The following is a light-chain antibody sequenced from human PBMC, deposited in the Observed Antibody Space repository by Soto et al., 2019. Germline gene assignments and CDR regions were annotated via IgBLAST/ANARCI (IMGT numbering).Light chain of an antibody. J-gene: IGKJ1*01. CDR3: QQYNNWPRT. CDR1: QSVSSN. Sequence: EIVMTQSPATLSVSPGERATLSCRASQSVSSNLAWYQQKFGQAPRLLIYGASPRATGIPARFSGSGSGTEFTLTISSLQSEDFAVYYCQQYNNWPRTFGQGTKVEIK. V-gene: IGKV3-15*01. CDR2: GAS.